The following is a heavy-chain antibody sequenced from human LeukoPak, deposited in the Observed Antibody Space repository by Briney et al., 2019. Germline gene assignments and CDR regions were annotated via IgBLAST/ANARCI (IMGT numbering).Heavy chain of an antibody. CDR2: IYTSGST. D-gene: IGHD2-21*02. Sequence: SETLSLTCTVSGGSISSYYWSWIRQPAGKGLEWIGRIYTSGSTNYNPSLKSRVTMSVDTSKNQFSLKLSSVTAADTAVYYCARGRGIVVVTAIISKYYFDYWGQGTLVTVSS. V-gene: IGHV4-4*07. CDR1: GGSISSYY. J-gene: IGHJ4*02. CDR3: ARGRGIVVVTAIISKYYFDY.